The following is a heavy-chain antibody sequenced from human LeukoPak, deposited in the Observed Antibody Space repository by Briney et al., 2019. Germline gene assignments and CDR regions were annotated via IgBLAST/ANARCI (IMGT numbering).Heavy chain of an antibody. CDR3: ARHREGAMDFDY. CDR1: GGSISSYY. J-gene: IGHJ4*02. V-gene: IGHV4-4*07. D-gene: IGHD1-26*01. Sequence: SETLSLTCTVSGGSISSYYWSWIRQPAGKGLEWIGRIYTSGSTNYDPSLKSRVTISVDTSKNQFSLKLSSVTAADTAVYYCARHREGAMDFDYWGQGTLVTVSS. CDR2: IYTSGST.